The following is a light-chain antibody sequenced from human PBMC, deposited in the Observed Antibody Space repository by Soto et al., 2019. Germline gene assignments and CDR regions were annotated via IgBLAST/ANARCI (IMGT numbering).Light chain of an antibody. V-gene: IGLV2-14*01. CDR1: SNDVGGYNY. CDR2: EVT. J-gene: IGLJ1*01. CDR3: SSHTHTSTPSCV. Sequence: QSVLTQPASVSGSPGQSITISCTGTSNDVGGYNYVSWYQQHPGKAPKLMIYEVTDRPWGVSNRFSGSKSGNAASLTISGLQAEDEADYYCSSHTHTSTPSCVFGTGTKVTVL.